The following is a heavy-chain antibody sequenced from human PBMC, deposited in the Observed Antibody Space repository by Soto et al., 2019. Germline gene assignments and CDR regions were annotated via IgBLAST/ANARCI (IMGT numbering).Heavy chain of an antibody. CDR3: ARGLRGVVVAANFDAFDI. CDR2: IWYDGSNK. D-gene: IGHD2-15*01. Sequence: GGSLRLSCAASGFTFSSYGMHWVRQAPGKGLEWVAVIWYDGSNKYYADSVKGRFTISRDNSKNTLYLQMNSLRAEDTAVYYCARGLRGVVVAANFDAFDIRGQGTMVTVSS. CDR1: GFTFSSYG. J-gene: IGHJ3*02. V-gene: IGHV3-33*01.